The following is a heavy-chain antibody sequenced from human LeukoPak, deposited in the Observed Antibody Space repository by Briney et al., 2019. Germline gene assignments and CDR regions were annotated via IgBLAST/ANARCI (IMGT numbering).Heavy chain of an antibody. Sequence: GGSLRLSCAASGFTFSSYWMSWVRQAPGKGLEWVANIKQDGSEKYYVDSVKGRFTISRDNAKNSLYLQMNSLRAEDTAVYYCTTDTYYDFWIGYSPSYNYYGMAPGAKGTTVT. CDR3: TTDTYYDFWIGYSPSYNYYGMAP. CDR1: GFTFSSYW. CDR2: IKQDGSEK. V-gene: IGHV3-7*01. J-gene: IGHJ6*04. D-gene: IGHD3-3*01.